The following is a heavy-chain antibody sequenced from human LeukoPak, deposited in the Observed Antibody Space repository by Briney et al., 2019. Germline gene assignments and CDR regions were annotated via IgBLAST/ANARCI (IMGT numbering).Heavy chain of an antibody. CDR2: ISGSGSGT. CDR1: GITFSSYA. D-gene: IGHD2-8*01. Sequence: QAGGSLRLSCTASGITFSSYAMSWVRQAPGKGLEWGSAISGSGSGTYYAYSVKGRFTVSRDNSKNTLYLQMNSLRAEDTALYYCAKHTGGSRCFEDWGQGALVTVSS. V-gene: IGHV3-23*01. CDR3: AKHTGGSRCFED. J-gene: IGHJ4*02.